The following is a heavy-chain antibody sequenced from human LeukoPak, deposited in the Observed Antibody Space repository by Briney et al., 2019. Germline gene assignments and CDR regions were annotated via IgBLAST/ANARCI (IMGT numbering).Heavy chain of an antibody. Sequence: GASVTVSCKASGFTFTRSAVQWVRQARGQRLEWIGWIVVGSGNTNYAQKFQERVTITRDMSTSTAYMELSSLRSEDTAVYYCAADPGVVATTPFEYWRQGTLVTVSS. CDR1: GFTFTRSA. V-gene: IGHV1-58*01. CDR3: AADPGVVATTPFEY. J-gene: IGHJ4*02. D-gene: IGHD5-12*01. CDR2: IVVGSGNT.